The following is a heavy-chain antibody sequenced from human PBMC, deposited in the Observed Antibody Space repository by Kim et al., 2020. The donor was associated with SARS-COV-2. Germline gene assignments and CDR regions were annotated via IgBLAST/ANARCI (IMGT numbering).Heavy chain of an antibody. J-gene: IGHJ5*02. CDR3: ARHGDDFGSGYFDP. V-gene: IGHV4-59*08. CDR2: VSYSGGT. CDR1: GGSISPYH. Sequence: SETLSLTCTVSGGSISPYHWTWIRQPPGKGLEWIGYVSYSGGTNYNPSLKSRVTISIDTSRNQFSLKLSSVTAADTAVYYCARHGDDFGSGYFDPWGQGT. D-gene: IGHD3-10*01.